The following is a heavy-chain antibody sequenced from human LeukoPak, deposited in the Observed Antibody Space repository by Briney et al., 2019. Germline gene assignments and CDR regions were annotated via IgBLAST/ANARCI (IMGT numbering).Heavy chain of an antibody. Sequence: SETLSLTCTVSGGSISSYYWSWIRQPPGKGLEWIGYIYYSGSTNYNPSLKSRVTISVDTSKNQFSLKLSSVTAADAAVYYCARQGYYDILTGYYKGYFDLWGRGTLVTVSS. D-gene: IGHD3-9*01. V-gene: IGHV4-59*12. J-gene: IGHJ2*01. CDR2: IYYSGST. CDR3: ARQGYYDILTGYYKGYFDL. CDR1: GGSISSYY.